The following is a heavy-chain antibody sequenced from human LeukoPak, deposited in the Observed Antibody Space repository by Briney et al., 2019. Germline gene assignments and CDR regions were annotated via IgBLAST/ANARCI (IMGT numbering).Heavy chain of an antibody. Sequence: GGSLRLSCAASGFTFSGFAMTWVRQAPGKGLEWVSTISDSGDSTYYADSVKGRFTISRDNSKDTLFVQMNSLTAEDAAVYYWANSHAVVQRGYFDYWGQGTLVTVSS. CDR2: ISDSGDST. V-gene: IGHV3-23*01. D-gene: IGHD2-2*01. J-gene: IGHJ4*02. CDR3: ANSHAVVQRGYFDY. CDR1: GFTFSGFA.